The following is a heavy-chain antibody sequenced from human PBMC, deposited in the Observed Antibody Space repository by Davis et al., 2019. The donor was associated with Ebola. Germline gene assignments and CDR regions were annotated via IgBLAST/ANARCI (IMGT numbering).Heavy chain of an antibody. V-gene: IGHV3-15*01. CDR2: IKSKTDGGTT. CDR1: GFTFSGSA. D-gene: IGHD3-10*01. J-gene: IGHJ4*02. CDR3: TTAVLWFSPDY. Sequence: GESLKISCAASGFTFSGSAMHWVRQAPGKGLEWVGRIKSKTDGGTTDYAAPVKGRFTISRDDSKNTLYLQMNSLKTEDTAVYYCTTAVLWFSPDYWGQGTLVTVSS.